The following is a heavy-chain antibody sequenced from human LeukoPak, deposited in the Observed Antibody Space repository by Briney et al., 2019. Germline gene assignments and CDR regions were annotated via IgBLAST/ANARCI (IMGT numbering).Heavy chain of an antibody. CDR2: IYYSGST. CDR3: ARGGRSWYDWFDP. V-gene: IGHV4-31*03. D-gene: IGHD6-13*01. J-gene: IGHJ5*02. Sequence: SETLSLTCTVSGGSISSGGYYWSWIRQHPGKGLEWIGYIYYSGSTYYNPSLKSRVTISVDTSKNQFSLKLSSVTAADTAVYYCARGGRSWYDWFDPWGQGTLVTVSS. CDR1: GGSISSGGYY.